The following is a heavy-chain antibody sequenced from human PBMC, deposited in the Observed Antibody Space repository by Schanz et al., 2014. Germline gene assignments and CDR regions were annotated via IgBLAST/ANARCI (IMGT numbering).Heavy chain of an antibody. J-gene: IGHJ4*02. D-gene: IGHD3-16*01. CDR3: ARGGVRDENSPGTGVRDDYNPGTY. CDR2: INHSGST. Sequence: QVQLQQWGAGLLKPSETLSLTCAVYGGSFSAYYWNWIRQPPGKGLEWIGEINHSGSTNYNPSLKSRVTITIDTPKSQFSLKLNSVTAADTAVYYCARGGVRDENSPGTGVRDDYNPGTYWGQGTLVTVSS. V-gene: IGHV4-34*01. CDR1: GGSFSAYY.